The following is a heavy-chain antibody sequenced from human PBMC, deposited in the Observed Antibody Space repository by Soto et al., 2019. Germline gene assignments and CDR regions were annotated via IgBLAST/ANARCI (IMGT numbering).Heavy chain of an antibody. V-gene: IGHV3-30*18. D-gene: IGHD3-10*01. Sequence: QVQLVESGGGVVQPGRSLRLSCAASGFTFSSYGMHWVRQAPGMGLEWVAVISYDGTNKYYADSVKGRFTISRDNSKNTLYXXMXSLXAEDTAVYYCAKDQKYYYGSGTSYPGGYYYYGMDVWGQGTTVTVSS. CDR3: AKDQKYYYGSGTSYPGGYYYYGMDV. J-gene: IGHJ6*02. CDR2: ISYDGTNK. CDR1: GFTFSSYG.